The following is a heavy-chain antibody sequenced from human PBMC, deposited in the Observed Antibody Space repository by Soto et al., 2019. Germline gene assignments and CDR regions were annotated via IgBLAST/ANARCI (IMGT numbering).Heavy chain of an antibody. Sequence: SETLSLTCSVSDDSINSDKYYWGWIRQPPGKGLEWIGSIYYRGNAYYNPSLQTRVTISIDTSKMHFSLSLTSVTAADTAISYCVRQPNRPLARDDWGQGTLVTISS. J-gene: IGHJ4*02. CDR2: IYYRGNA. V-gene: IGHV4-39*01. CDR1: DDSINSDKYY. CDR3: VRQPNRPLARDD. D-gene: IGHD1-1*01.